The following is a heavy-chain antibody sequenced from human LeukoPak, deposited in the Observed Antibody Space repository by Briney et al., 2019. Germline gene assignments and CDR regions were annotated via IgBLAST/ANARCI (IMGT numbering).Heavy chain of an antibody. CDR1: GYTFTNYD. CDR2: MNPNSGNT. CDR3: ARASRRKVGATPYYYYYMDV. V-gene: IGHV1-8*01. Sequence: GASVKVSCKASGYTFTNYDINWVRQATGQGLEWMGWMNPNSGNTGYAQKFQGRVTMTRNTSISTAYMELSSLRSEDTAVYYCARASRRKVGATPYYYYYMDVWGKGTTVTISS. D-gene: IGHD1-26*01. J-gene: IGHJ6*03.